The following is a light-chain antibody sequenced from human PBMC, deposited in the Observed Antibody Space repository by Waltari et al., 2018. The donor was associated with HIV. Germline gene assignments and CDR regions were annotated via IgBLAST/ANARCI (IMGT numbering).Light chain of an antibody. CDR3: QSYDSTNHVV. Sequence: NFMLTQPHSVSESPGKTVTISCTGSSGSLGTNYVQWSQQRPGSAPTTVIYEDNRRPSGVPDRFSGSIDSSSNSASLTISGLKTEDEADYYCQSYDSTNHVVFGGGTKLTVL. J-gene: IGLJ2*01. V-gene: IGLV6-57*02. CDR2: EDN. CDR1: SGSLGTNY.